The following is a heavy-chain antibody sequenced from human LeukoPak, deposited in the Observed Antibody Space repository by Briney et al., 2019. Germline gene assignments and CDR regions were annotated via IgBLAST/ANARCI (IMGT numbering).Heavy chain of an antibody. D-gene: IGHD6-13*01. J-gene: IGHJ4*02. CDR1: GFTFSSYA. Sequence: PGGSLRLSCAASGFTFSSYAMHWVRQAPGKGLEWVAVISYDGSNKYYADSVKGRFTISRDNSKNTLYLQMNSLRAEDTAVYYCAKDPHTYGHSSSWYVLSYYFDYWGQGTLVTVSS. CDR2: ISYDGSNK. V-gene: IGHV3-30*04. CDR3: AKDPHTYGHSSSWYVLSYYFDY.